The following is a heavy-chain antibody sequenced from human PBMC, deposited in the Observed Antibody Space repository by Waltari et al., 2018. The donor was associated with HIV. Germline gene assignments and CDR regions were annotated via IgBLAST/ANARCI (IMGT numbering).Heavy chain of an antibody. CDR3: ARDSRGSTWSLNWFDP. D-gene: IGHD6-6*01. CDR1: GFTFNRYS. V-gene: IGHV3-21*02. CDR2: ISSSGNFK. Sequence: EVQLVESGGGPVKPGESLRLSCVTSGFTFNRYSMNWVRQAPGKGPEWVSSISSSGNFKHYADSVKGRFTISRDNAENSLYLQMNGLRAEDTAIYYCARDSRGSTWSLNWFDPWGQGTLVTVSS. J-gene: IGHJ5*02.